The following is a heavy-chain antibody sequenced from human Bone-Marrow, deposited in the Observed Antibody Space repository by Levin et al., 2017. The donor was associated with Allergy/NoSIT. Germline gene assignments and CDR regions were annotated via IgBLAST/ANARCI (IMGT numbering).Heavy chain of an antibody. V-gene: IGHV1-46*01. CDR2: INPSGGST. Sequence: GESLKISCKASGYTFTTYYLHWVRQAPGQGFEWMGIINPSGGSTSYAQKFQGRVTMTRDTSTSTVYMELSSLRSEEPAVYYCARADFGDSSGYSSNIYFDDLGQGTLVTVSS. J-gene: IGHJ4*02. CDR1: GYTFTTYY. D-gene: IGHD3-22*01. CDR3: ARADFGDSSGYSSNIYFDD.